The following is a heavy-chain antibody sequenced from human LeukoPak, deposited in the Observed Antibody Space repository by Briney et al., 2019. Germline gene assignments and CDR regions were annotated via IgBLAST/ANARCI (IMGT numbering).Heavy chain of an antibody. Sequence: SETLSLTCTVSGGSISSGSYYWSWIRQPAGKGLEWIGRIYTSGSTNYNPSLKSRVTISVDTSKNQFSLKLSSVTAADTAVYYRARGRIAVAQDYWGQGTLVTVSS. CDR2: IYTSGST. D-gene: IGHD6-19*01. V-gene: IGHV4-61*02. J-gene: IGHJ4*02. CDR1: GGSISSGSYY. CDR3: ARGRIAVAQDY.